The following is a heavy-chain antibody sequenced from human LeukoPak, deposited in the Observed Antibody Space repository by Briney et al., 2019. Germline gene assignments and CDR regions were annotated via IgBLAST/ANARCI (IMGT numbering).Heavy chain of an antibody. V-gene: IGHV1-8*03. CDR2: MNPHSGNT. J-gene: IGHJ6*03. Sequence: EASVKVSCKTSGYTFLNYEINWVRQAPGQGLEWMGWMNPHSGNTGYVQKFQGRVNFLRNTSISTAYMELNSLRSDDTAVYYCARANSGWSPNYFYHMDVWGKGTTVTASS. D-gene: IGHD6-19*01. CDR3: ARANSGWSPNYFYHMDV. CDR1: GYTFLNYE.